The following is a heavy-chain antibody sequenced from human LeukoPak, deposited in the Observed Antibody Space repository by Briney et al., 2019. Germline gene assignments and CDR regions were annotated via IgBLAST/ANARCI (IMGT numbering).Heavy chain of an antibody. CDR1: GFKFDGYD. CDR3: ARDPFFSSSTGCYFEDWFDP. J-gene: IGHJ5*02. D-gene: IGHD2-2*01. V-gene: IGHV3-20*04. Sequence: GGSLRLSCTASGFKFDGYDLSWVRQVPGKGLEWVSGITWNGDKTGYADSVRGRFAISRDNTKKSLYLQMSSLRAEDTALYYCARDPFFSSSTGCYFEDWFDPCGPGNLVTVSS. CDR2: ITWNGDKT.